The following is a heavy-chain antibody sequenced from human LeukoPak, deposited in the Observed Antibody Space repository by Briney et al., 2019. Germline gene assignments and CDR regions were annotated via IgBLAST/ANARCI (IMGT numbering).Heavy chain of an antibody. CDR3: AKRGVVIRVILVGFHKEAYYFDS. Sequence: GGSLRLSCAVSGITVSNYGMSWVRQTPGKGLEWVAGISGSGGGTNYADSVKGRFTISRDNFKNTLYLQMNSLRAEDTAVYFCAKRGVVIRVILVGFHKEAYYFDSWGQGALVTVSS. CDR1: GITVSNYG. D-gene: IGHD3-22*01. CDR2: ISGSGGGT. V-gene: IGHV3-23*01. J-gene: IGHJ4*02.